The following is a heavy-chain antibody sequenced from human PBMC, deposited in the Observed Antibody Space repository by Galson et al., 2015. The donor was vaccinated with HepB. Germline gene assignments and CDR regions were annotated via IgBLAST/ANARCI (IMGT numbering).Heavy chain of an antibody. V-gene: IGHV3-15*01. CDR2: IKSKTDGGTT. D-gene: IGHD3-22*01. CDR3: AKVHYDSSGYWSAFDI. J-gene: IGHJ3*02. Sequence: SLRLSCAASGFTFSNAWMSWVRQAPGKGLEWVGRIKSKTDGGTTDYAAPVKGRFTISRDDSKNTLYLQMNSLKTEDTAVYYCAKVHYDSSGYWSAFDIWGQGTMVTVSS. CDR1: GFTFSNAW.